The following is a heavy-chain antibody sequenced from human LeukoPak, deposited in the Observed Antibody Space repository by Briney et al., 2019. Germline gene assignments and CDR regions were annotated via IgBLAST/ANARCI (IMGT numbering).Heavy chain of an antibody. CDR1: GGTFSSYA. D-gene: IGHD2-15*01. Sequence: ASVKVSCKASGGTFSSYAISWVRQAPGQGLEWMGGIIPIFGTANYAQKFQGRVTITTDESTSTAYMELSSLRSEDTAVYYCARGLYCSGGSCYSDYWGQGTLVTVSS. V-gene: IGHV1-69*05. CDR2: IIPIFGTA. CDR3: ARGLYCSGGSCYSDY. J-gene: IGHJ4*02.